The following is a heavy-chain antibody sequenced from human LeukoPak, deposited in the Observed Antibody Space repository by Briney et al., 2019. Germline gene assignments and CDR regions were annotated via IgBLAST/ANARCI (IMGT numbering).Heavy chain of an antibody. CDR3: ARRRSSSWYGYFDY. Sequence: SVKVSCKASGGTFSSYAISWVRQAPGQGLEWMGGIIPIFGTANYAQKFQGRVTITADESTSTAYMEPSSLRSEDTAVYYCARRRSSSWYGYFDYWGQGTLVTVSS. D-gene: IGHD6-13*01. V-gene: IGHV1-69*01. CDR1: GGTFSSYA. J-gene: IGHJ4*02. CDR2: IIPIFGTA.